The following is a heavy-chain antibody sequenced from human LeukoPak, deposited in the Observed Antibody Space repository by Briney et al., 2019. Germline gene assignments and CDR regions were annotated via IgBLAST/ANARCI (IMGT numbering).Heavy chain of an antibody. V-gene: IGHV3-53*01. Sequence: GGSLRLSCAASGFTVSSNYMSWVRQAPGKGLEWVSVIYSGGSTYYAVSVKGRFTISRDNSKNTLYLQMNSLRAEDTAVYYCARDLRAMVKSDYYYGMDVWGQGTTVTVSS. J-gene: IGHJ6*02. CDR3: ARDLRAMVKSDYYYGMDV. CDR2: IYSGGST. D-gene: IGHD5-18*01. CDR1: GFTVSSNY.